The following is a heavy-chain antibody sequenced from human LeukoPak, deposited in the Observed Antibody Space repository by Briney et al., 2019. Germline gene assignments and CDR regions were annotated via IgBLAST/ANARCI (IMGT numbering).Heavy chain of an antibody. CDR2: IYYSGST. J-gene: IGHJ4*02. V-gene: IGHV4-59*01. CDR1: GGSISSYY. D-gene: IGHD1-1*01. CDR3: ARAGDWNDVVDY. Sequence: SETLSLTCTVSGGSISSYYWSWIRQPPGKGLEWIGYIYYSGSTNYNPSLKSRVTISIDTSKNQFSLKLNSVTAADTAVYYCARAGDWNDVVDYWGQGTLVTVSS.